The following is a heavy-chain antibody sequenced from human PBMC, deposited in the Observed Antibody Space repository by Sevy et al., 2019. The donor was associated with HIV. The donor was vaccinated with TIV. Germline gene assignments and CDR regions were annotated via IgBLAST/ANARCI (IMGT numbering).Heavy chain of an antibody. V-gene: IGHV3-43*01. CDR1: GFTFDDYT. CDR3: AKDIAGKDSDSSGYYFDYFDY. J-gene: IGHJ4*02. CDR2: ISWDGGRT. D-gene: IGHD3-22*01. Sequence: GGSLRLSCAASGFTFDDYTMHWVRQAPGKGLEWVSLISWDGGRTYYADSLKRRFTISRDNSKNSLYLQMNSLRTEDTALYYCAKDIAGKDSDSSGYYFDYFDYWGQGTLVTVSS.